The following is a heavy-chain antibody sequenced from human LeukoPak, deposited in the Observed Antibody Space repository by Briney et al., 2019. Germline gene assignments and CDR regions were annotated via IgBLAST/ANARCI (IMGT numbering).Heavy chain of an antibody. CDR1: GGSISSYY. D-gene: IGHD3-10*01. CDR3: AKSSGSLFDP. J-gene: IGHJ5*02. CDR2: VYHSGST. V-gene: IGHV4-59*04. Sequence: SETLSLTCTVSGGSISSYYWSWIRQPPGKGLEWIGSVYHSGSTYYTPSLKSRVTFSVDTSKNQFSLKLSSVTAADTAVYYCAKSSGSLFDPWGQGTLVTVSS.